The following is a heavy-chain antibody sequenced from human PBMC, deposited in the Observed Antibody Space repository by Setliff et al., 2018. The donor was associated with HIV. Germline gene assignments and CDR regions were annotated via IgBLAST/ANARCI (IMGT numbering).Heavy chain of an antibody. CDR1: GGSMNNYY. CDR3: ARHANGPYGPFGDLLYFDY. J-gene: IGHJ4*02. Sequence: SETLSLTCTVSGGSMNNYYWTWVRQPPGKGLEWIGYIYTSGSTKYNPSLKSRVTISLDTSKNQFSLKLTSVTAADTAVYYCARHANGPYGPFGDLLYFDYWGLGTLVTVSS. D-gene: IGHD2-21*02. V-gene: IGHV4-4*09. CDR2: IYTSGST.